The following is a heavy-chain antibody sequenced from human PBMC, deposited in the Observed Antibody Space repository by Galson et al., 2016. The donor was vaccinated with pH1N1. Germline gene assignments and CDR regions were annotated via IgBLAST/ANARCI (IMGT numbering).Heavy chain of an antibody. Sequence: SLRLSCAASGFTFSNYWMHWVRQVPGKGLEWVANIKEDGSETYYVDSVRGRFTISRDNAKNSLYLQMNSLRDEDTALYYCARAIGSRSAYWGQGTLVTV. CDR3: ARAIGSRSAY. CDR1: GFTFSNYW. CDR2: IKEDGSET. J-gene: IGHJ4*02. D-gene: IGHD3-16*02. V-gene: IGHV3-7*01.